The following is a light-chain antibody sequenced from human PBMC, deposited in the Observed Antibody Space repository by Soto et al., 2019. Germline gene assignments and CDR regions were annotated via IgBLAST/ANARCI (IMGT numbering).Light chain of an antibody. J-gene: IGLJ3*02. CDR2: DNY. CDR1: SANIGAGYD. Sequence: QSVLTQPPSVSGAPGQTITISCTGSSANIGAGYDVHWYQQFPGTAPKLLIYDNYKRPSGIPDRFSGSKSGTSTTLGITGLQTGDEADYYCGTWDTSLSVWVFGGGTKLTVL. CDR3: GTWDTSLSVWV. V-gene: IGLV1-51*01.